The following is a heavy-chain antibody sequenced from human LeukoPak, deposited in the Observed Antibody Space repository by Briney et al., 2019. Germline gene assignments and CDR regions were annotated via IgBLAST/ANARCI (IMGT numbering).Heavy chain of an antibody. J-gene: IGHJ3*02. CDR2: IYYSGNT. CDR1: GGSISSGGYY. Sequence: SETLSLTCTVSGGSISSGGYYWSWLRQHPGMGLEWTGYIYYSGNTYYNPSLKSRVTISVDTSKNQFSLKLSSVTAADTAVYYRARVGATVSIDIWGQGTMVTVSS. V-gene: IGHV4-31*03. CDR3: ARVGATVSIDI. D-gene: IGHD1-26*01.